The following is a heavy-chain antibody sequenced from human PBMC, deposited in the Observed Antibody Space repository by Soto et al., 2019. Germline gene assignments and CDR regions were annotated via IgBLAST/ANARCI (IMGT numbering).Heavy chain of an antibody. Sequence: QVQLVESGGGVVQPGRSLRLSCAASGFTFSSYGMHWVRQAPGKGLEWVAVISYDGSNKYNADSVKGRFTISRDNSKNTLYLQMNSLRAEDTAVYYCAKDWFYDSSSYYFDYWGQGTLVTVSS. CDR2: ISYDGSNK. D-gene: IGHD3-22*01. V-gene: IGHV3-30*18. CDR1: GFTFSSYG. CDR3: AKDWFYDSSSYYFDY. J-gene: IGHJ4*02.